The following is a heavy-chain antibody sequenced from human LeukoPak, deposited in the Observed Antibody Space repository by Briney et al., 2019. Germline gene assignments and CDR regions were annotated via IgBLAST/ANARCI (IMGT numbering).Heavy chain of an antibody. V-gene: IGHV3-43*02. CDR3: AKDPVEDYGDYAAYYYYGMDV. J-gene: IGHJ6*02. CDR2: ISGDGGST. CDR1: GFTFDDYA. D-gene: IGHD4-17*01. Sequence: GGSLRLSCAASGFTFDDYAMHWVRQAPGKGLEWVSLISGDGGSTYYADSVKGRFTISRDNSKNSLYLQMNSLRTEDTALYYCAKDPVEDYGDYAAYYYYGMDVWGQGTLVTHSS.